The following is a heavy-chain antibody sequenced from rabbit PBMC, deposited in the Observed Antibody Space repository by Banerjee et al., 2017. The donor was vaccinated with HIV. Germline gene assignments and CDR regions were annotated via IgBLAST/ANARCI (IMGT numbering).Heavy chain of an antibody. V-gene: IGHV1S45*01. J-gene: IGHJ4*01. CDR3: ARDAAGSYYHFNL. CDR2: IYTGSSGST. CDR1: GFSFSSSYW. Sequence: QEQLEESGGDLVKPEGSLTLTCTASGFSFSSSYWICWVRQAPGKGLEWIACIYTGSSGSTNYASWAKGRFTISKTSSTTVTLQMTSLTAADTATYFCARDAAGSYYHFNLWGPGTLVTVS. D-gene: IGHD8-1*01.